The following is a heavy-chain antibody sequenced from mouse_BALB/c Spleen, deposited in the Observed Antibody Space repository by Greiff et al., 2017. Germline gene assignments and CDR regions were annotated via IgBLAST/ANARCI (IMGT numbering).Heavy chain of an antibody. CDR2: ILPGSGST. Sequence: QVQLQQSGAELMKPGASVKISCKATGYTFSSYWIEWVKQRPGHGLEWIGEILPGSGSTNYNQKFKGKATFTADTSSNTAYMQLSSLTSEDSAVYYYARYYYGSYWYFDVWGAGTTVTVSS. J-gene: IGHJ1*01. CDR1: GYTFSSYW. V-gene: IGHV1-9*01. D-gene: IGHD1-1*01. CDR3: ARYYYGSYWYFDV.